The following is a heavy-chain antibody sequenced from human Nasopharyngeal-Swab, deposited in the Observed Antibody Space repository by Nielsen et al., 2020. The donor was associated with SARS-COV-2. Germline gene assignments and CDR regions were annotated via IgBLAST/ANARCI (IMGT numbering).Heavy chain of an antibody. CDR3: ANGAGVPNWFDP. D-gene: IGHD3-10*01. CDR1: GFTFSSYG. Sequence: GGSLRLSCAASGFTFSSYGMHWVRQAPGKGLEWVAVISYDGSNKYNADSVKGRFTISRDNSKNTLYLQMNSLRDEDTAVYYCANGAGVPNWFDPWGQGTLVTVSS. V-gene: IGHV3-30*18. CDR2: ISYDGSNK. J-gene: IGHJ5*02.